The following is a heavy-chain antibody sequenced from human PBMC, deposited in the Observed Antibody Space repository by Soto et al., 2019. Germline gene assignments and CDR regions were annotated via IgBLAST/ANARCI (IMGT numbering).Heavy chain of an antibody. V-gene: IGHV1-18*01. Sequence: QVQLVQSGAEVKKPGASVKVSCKASGYTFTTHGISWVRQAPGQGLEWMGWVSGDNGHTNCARSLQGRVTMTPDTSTNTAYMELRSLISDDTAVYSCARDLGYCRRGTCYLEWFDPWGQGPLVTVSS. CDR1: GYTFTTHG. CDR2: VSGDNGHT. D-gene: IGHD2-15*01. J-gene: IGHJ5*02. CDR3: ARDLGYCRRGTCYLEWFDP.